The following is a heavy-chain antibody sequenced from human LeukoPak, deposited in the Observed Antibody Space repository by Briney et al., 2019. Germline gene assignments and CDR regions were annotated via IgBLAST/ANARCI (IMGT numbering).Heavy chain of an antibody. Sequence: VGTLRLSPAASVLTSRRSEMTWVAQAPGQGREGVAYIDSSGSMKSIADSVRGRFSNSRDNAKNTLSLQMNSLRVEDTGVYSCARGVSRNSGNFTYTCYMDVWGRGITVTVSS. CDR3: ARGVSRNSGNFTYTCYMDV. CDR1: VLTSRRSE. D-gene: IGHD1-26*01. J-gene: IGHJ6*03. V-gene: IGHV3-48*03. CDR2: IDSSGSMK.